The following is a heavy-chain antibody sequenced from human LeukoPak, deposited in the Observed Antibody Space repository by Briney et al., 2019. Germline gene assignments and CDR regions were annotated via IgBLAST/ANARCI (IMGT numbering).Heavy chain of an antibody. J-gene: IGHJ4*02. Sequence: GGSLRLSCEASGFTFRTHSRSWVRQAPGKGLEWVSSITKSSTYVYYADSVKGRFTISRDNANNALFLQMNNLGVDDTGVYYCARGSGVHVWGQGTLVLVSS. V-gene: IGHV3-21*04. D-gene: IGHD3-10*01. CDR3: ARGSGVHV. CDR2: ITKSSTYV. CDR1: GFTFRTHS.